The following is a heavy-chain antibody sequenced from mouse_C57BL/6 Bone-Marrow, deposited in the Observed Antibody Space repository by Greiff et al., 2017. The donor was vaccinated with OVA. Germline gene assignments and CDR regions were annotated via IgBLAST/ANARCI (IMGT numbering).Heavy chain of an antibody. D-gene: IGHD2-1*01. CDR1: GYTFTSYW. CDR2: IYPGSGST. Sequence: QVQLQQPGAELVKPGASVKMSCKASGYTFTSYWITWVKQRPGQGLEWIGDIYPGSGSTNYNEKFKSKATLTVDTSSSTAYMQLSSLTSEDSAVYDCARRGYGNYSFAYWGQGTLVTVSA. CDR3: ARRGYGNYSFAY. V-gene: IGHV1-55*01. J-gene: IGHJ3*01.